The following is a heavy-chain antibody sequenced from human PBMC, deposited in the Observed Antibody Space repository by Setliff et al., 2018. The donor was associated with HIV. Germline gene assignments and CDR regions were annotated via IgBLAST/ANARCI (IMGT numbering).Heavy chain of an antibody. CDR3: ATFDYGHSLGKIDY. Sequence: ASVKVSCKAFGYTFTGYYMHWLRQAPGQGLAWMGWINTKSGATKSTQNYQGRVTMSRDTSISPAYMELSSLKSDDTAVEFCATFDYGHSLGKIDYWGQGTLVTVS. CDR1: GYTFTGYY. J-gene: IGHJ4*02. V-gene: IGHV1-2*02. CDR2: INTKSGAT. D-gene: IGHD4-17*01.